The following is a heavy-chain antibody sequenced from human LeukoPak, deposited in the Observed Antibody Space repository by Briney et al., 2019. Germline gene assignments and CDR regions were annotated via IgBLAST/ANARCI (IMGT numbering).Heavy chain of an antibody. CDR1: GGSFSGYY. Sequence: SETLSLTCAVYGGSFSGYYWSWIRQPPGKGLEWIGEINHSGSTNYNPSLKSRVTISVDTSKNQFSLKLSSVTAADTAVYYCARRSSSGWYYFDYWGQGTLVTVSS. D-gene: IGHD6-19*01. V-gene: IGHV4-34*01. J-gene: IGHJ4*02. CDR3: ARRSSSGWYYFDY. CDR2: INHSGST.